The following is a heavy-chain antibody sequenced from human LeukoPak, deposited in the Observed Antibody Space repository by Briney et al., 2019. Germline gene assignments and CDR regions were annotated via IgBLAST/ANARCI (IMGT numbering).Heavy chain of an antibody. CDR3: ARGRYYGSGT. J-gene: IGHJ5*02. D-gene: IGHD3-10*01. CDR2: INHSGST. CDR1: GGSFSGYY. Sequence: SETLSLTCAVYGGSFSGYYWSWIRQPPGKGLEWIGEINHSGSTNYNPSLKSRVTISVDTSKNQFPLKLSSVTAADTAVYYCARGRYYGSGTWGQGTLVTVSS. V-gene: IGHV4-34*01.